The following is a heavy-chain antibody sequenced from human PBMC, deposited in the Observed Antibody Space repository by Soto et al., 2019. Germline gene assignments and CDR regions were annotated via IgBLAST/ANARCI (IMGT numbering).Heavy chain of an antibody. V-gene: IGHV1-18*04. CDR3: ASSNVATIRAFDY. CDR2: ISAYNGNT. D-gene: IGHD5-12*01. J-gene: IGHJ4*02. CDR1: GYTFTSYG. Sequence: QVQLVQSGAEVKKPGASVKVSCKASGYTFTSYGISWVRQAPGQGLEWMGWISAYNGNTNYAQKLQGRVTMTTDTSTRTAYMELRSLTADDTAVYYCASSNVATIRAFDYWGQGTLVTVSA.